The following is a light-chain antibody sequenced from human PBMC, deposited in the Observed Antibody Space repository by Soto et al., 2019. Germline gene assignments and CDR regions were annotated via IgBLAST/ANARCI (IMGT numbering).Light chain of an antibody. Sequence: DIQLTQSPSFLSASVGDRVTITCRASQGISSYLAWYQQKPGKAPKLLIYAASTLQSGVPSRFSGSGSVTEFTLTISSLQPEDFATSYCQQLNSYPITFGQGTRLEIK. CDR1: QGISSY. CDR3: QQLNSYPIT. V-gene: IGKV1-9*01. J-gene: IGKJ5*01. CDR2: AAS.